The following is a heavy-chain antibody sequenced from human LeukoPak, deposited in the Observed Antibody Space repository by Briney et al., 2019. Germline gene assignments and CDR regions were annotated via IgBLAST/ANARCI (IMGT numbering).Heavy chain of an antibody. J-gene: IGHJ4*02. V-gene: IGHV3-7*01. D-gene: IGHD1-1*01. CDR1: GFSFSSYW. CDR3: ATHYDWTFDC. CDR2: IKPDGSEE. Sequence: PGGSLRLSCAASGFSFSSYWMTWVRQAPGKGLEWVANIKPDGSEEYYVDSVKGRFSISRDNAKNSLYLQMNSLRGEDTAVYYCATHYDWTFDCWGQGTLVTVSS.